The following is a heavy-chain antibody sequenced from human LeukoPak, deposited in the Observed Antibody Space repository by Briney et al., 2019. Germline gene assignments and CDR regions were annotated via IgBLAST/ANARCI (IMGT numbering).Heavy chain of an antibody. J-gene: IGHJ4*02. V-gene: IGHV3-30*02. CDR1: GFTFSSYG. Sequence: GVSLRLSCAASGFTFSSYGMHWVRQAPGKGLEWVAFIRYDGSNKYYADSVKGRFTISRDNSKNTLYLQMNSLRAEDTAVYYCAKDWDYGGNPAEGYWGQGTLVTVSS. CDR2: IRYDGSNK. CDR3: AKDWDYGGNPAEGY. D-gene: IGHD4-23*01.